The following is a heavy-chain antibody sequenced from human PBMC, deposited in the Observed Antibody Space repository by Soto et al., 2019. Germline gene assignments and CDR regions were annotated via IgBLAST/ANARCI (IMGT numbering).Heavy chain of an antibody. D-gene: IGHD5-12*01. CDR3: ATNGLRLGSVHYYYYGMDV. Sequence: SVKVSCKASGGTFSSYAISWVRQAPGQGLEWMGGIIPIFGTANYAQKFQGRVTITADESTSTAYMELSSLRSEDTAVYYCATNGLRLGSVHYYYYGMDVWGQGTTVTVSS. J-gene: IGHJ6*02. V-gene: IGHV1-69*13. CDR2: IIPIFGTA. CDR1: GGTFSSYA.